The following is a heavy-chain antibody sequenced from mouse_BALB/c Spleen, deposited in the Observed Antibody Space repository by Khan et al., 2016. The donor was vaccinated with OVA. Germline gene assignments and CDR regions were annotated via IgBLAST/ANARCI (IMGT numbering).Heavy chain of an antibody. Sequence: QVQLKESGPELVKPGASVRISCKASGYTFTTYYIHWVKQRPGQGLEWIGWIYPGSFNTNYSEKFRGKATLTADKSSSTAYMQLSSLTSEDSAVXFSARDDYFLGDAMDYWGQGTSVTVSS. J-gene: IGHJ4*01. CDR3: ARDDYFLGDAMDY. V-gene: IGHV1S56*01. D-gene: IGHD2-4*01. CDR2: IYPGSFNT. CDR1: GYTFTTYY.